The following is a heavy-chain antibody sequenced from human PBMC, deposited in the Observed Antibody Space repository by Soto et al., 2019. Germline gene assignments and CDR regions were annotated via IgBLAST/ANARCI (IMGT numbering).Heavy chain of an antibody. Sequence: ASVKVSCKVSGYPFTTYYIHWVRQAPGQGLEWMGWIEPRSGGTVYEQKFQGRVTMTRDTSINTVYRDLSGLTSDDTALYYCATDDYGIFPYWGQGSLVTVSS. V-gene: IGHV1-2*02. CDR1: GYPFTTYY. CDR2: IEPRSGGT. J-gene: IGHJ4*02. D-gene: IGHD3-10*01. CDR3: ATDDYGIFPY.